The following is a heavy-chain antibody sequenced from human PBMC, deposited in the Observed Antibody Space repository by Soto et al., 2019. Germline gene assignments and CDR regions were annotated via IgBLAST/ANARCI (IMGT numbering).Heavy chain of an antibody. Sequence: EVQLLDSGGDLVHPGGSLRLSCAASGFTFSNYAMSWVRQAPGKGLEWVSAISGSASSTYYADSVKGRFTISRDNSKNTLYLQMNSLRVEDTALYYCAKSGSNYFHYYYMDVWGKGTTVTVSS. D-gene: IGHD4-4*01. J-gene: IGHJ6*03. CDR3: AKSGSNYFHYYYMDV. CDR2: ISGSASST. CDR1: GFTFSNYA. V-gene: IGHV3-23*01.